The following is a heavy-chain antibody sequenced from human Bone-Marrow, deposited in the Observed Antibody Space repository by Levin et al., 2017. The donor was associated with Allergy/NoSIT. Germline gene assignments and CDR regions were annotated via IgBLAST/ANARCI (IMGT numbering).Heavy chain of an antibody. CDR1: GYTFTSYS. CDR2: ISAYNGNT. J-gene: IGHJ4*02. V-gene: IGHV1-18*01. CDR3: ARDRRGYSYGYTGVRSFDY. D-gene: IGHD5-18*01. Sequence: GGSLRLSCKASGYTFTSYSISWVRQAPGQGLEWMGWISAYNGNTNYAQKLQGRVTMTTDTSTSTAYMELRSLRSDDTAVYYCARDRRGYSYGYTGVRSFDYWGQGTLVTVSS.